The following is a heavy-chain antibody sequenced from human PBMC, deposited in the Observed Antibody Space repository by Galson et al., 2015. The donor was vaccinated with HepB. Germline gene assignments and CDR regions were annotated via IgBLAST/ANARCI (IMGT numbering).Heavy chain of an antibody. V-gene: IGHV3-11*06. CDR2: ISTTSDYT. D-gene: IGHD3/OR15-3a*01. CDR1: GITFSNYY. Sequence: SLRLSCAASGITFSNYYMSWIRQAPGKGLEWVSYISTTSDYTKYAESVKGRFTISRDNAKDSLYLQMNSLRVEDTAVYYCARETHFGPDVWGQGTTVTVSS. J-gene: IGHJ6*02. CDR3: ARETHFGPDV.